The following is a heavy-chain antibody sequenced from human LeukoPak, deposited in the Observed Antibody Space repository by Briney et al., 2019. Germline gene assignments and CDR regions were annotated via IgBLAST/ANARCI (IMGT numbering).Heavy chain of an antibody. D-gene: IGHD3-22*01. J-gene: IGHJ4*02. Sequence: GGSLRLSCAASGFTFSSYGMHWVRQAPGKGLEWVAVISYDGSNKYYADSVKGRFTISRDNSKNTLYLQMNSLRAEDTAVYYCARGPLYYDSSGPGGEVDYWGQGTLVTVSS. CDR2: ISYDGSNK. CDR1: GFTFSSYG. CDR3: ARGPLYYDSSGPGGEVDY. V-gene: IGHV3-30*03.